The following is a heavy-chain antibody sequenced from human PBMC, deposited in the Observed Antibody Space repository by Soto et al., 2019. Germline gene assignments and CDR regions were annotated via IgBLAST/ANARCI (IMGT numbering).Heavy chain of an antibody. D-gene: IGHD4-17*01. V-gene: IGHV4-34*01. CDR1: GGSFSDYY. CDR3: ARVGYDYGGNGYFDY. J-gene: IGHJ4*02. Sequence: ETLSLTCAVYGGSFSDYYWSWIRQPPGKGLEWIGEINHSGSTNYNPSLKSRVTISVDTSKNQFSLKLNSVTAADTAVYYCARVGYDYGGNGYFDYWGQGTLVTVSS. CDR2: INHSGST.